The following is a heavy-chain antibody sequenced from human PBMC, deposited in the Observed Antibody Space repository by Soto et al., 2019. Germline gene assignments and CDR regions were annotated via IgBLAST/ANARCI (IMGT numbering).Heavy chain of an antibody. CDR2: VDPEDAET. CDR3: ATLTRSTGAIFDY. Sequence: EVQLVQSGAEVKKPGTTXXXSCKVSGYTFTXXXXXXXXXXXXXXLEWMGLVDPEDAETIYAEKFQDRATITADTSTDTAYMELSSLRSDDTAVYYCATLTRSTGAIFDYWGQGTLVTVSS. D-gene: IGHD4-4*01. CDR1: GYTFTXXX. J-gene: IGHJ4*02. V-gene: IGHV1-69-2*01.